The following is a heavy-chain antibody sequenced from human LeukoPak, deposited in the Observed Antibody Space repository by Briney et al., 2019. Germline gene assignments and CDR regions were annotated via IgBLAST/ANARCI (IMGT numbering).Heavy chain of an antibody. Sequence: GGSLRLSCAASGFTFSSYEMNRVRQAPGKGLEWVSYISSSGSTIYYAHSVKGRFTISRDNAKNSLYLQMNSLRAEDTAVYYCARPRSDWGAFDIWGQGTMVTVSS. CDR2: ISSSGSTI. CDR3: ARPRSDWGAFDI. J-gene: IGHJ3*02. D-gene: IGHD7-27*01. CDR1: GFTFSSYE. V-gene: IGHV3-48*03.